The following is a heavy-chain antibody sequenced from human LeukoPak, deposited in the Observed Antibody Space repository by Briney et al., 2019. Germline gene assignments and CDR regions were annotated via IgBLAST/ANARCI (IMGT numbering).Heavy chain of an antibody. D-gene: IGHD2-2*01. CDR3: ARDLREVVPAAMIAY. CDR2: IIPIFGTA. Sequence: GASVKVSCKASGGTFSSYAISWVRQAPGQGLEWMGRIIPIFGTANYAQKFQGRVTITADKSTSTAYMELSSLRSEDTAVYYCARDLREVVPAAMIAYWGQGTLVTVSS. J-gene: IGHJ4*02. CDR1: GGTFSSYA. V-gene: IGHV1-69*06.